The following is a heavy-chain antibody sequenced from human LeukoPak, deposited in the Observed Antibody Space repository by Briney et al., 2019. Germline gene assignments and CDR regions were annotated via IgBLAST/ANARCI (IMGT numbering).Heavy chain of an antibody. Sequence: GMSLRLSCAASGVTLSPYGMHWVRQAPGKGLEWVAVISYDGSNKYYVDSVKGRFTISRDNSKNTLYLQMNSLRPEDTAVYYCAKDRGEQWLVTSFDYWGQGTLVTVSS. V-gene: IGHV3-30*18. CDR1: GVTLSPYG. CDR2: ISYDGSNK. J-gene: IGHJ4*02. CDR3: AKDRGEQWLVTSFDY. D-gene: IGHD6-19*01.